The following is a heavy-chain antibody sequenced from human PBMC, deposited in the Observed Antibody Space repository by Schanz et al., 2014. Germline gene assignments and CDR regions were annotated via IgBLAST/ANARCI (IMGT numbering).Heavy chain of an antibody. Sequence: QVQLVESGGGLVKPGGSLRLSCAASGFTFSDYYMSWVRQAPGKGLEWVSRIIGSGSSVFYADSVKGRFTISRDNVKNTVYLQMNRLRARDTAVDYCSSVIMVAGNHRDGREVWGQGTTVIVSS. CDR1: GFTFSDYY. D-gene: IGHD6-19*01. CDR3: SSVIMVAGNHRDGREV. V-gene: IGHV3-11*01. CDR2: IIGSGSSV. J-gene: IGHJ6*02.